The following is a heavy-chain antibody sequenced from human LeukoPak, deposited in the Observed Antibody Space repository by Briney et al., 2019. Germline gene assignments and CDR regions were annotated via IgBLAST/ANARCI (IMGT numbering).Heavy chain of an antibody. CDR1: GFTFTSSA. V-gene: IGHV1-58*02. CDR2: IVVGSGNT. CDR3: AAAYTTSSWYYGMDV. J-gene: IGHJ6*04. Sequence: SVKVSCKASGFTFTSSAMQWVRQARGQRLEWIGWIVVGSGNTNYAQKFQERVTITRGMSTSTAYMELSSLRSEDTAVYYCAAAYTTSSWYYGMDVWGKGTTVTVSS. D-gene: IGHD6-13*01.